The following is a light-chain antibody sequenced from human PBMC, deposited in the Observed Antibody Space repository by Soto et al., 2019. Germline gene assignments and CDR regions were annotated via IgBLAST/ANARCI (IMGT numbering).Light chain of an antibody. CDR1: SSHIGAGYD. Sequence: QSVLTQPPSVSGAPGQRVTISCTGSSSHIGAGYDVHWYQQLPGTAPKLLIYGNSNRPSGVPDRFSGSKSGTSASLAFTGLQAEDEADYYCQSYDSSLSGSVFGGGTKLTVL. CDR3: QSYDSSLSGSV. V-gene: IGLV1-40*01. J-gene: IGLJ3*02. CDR2: GNS.